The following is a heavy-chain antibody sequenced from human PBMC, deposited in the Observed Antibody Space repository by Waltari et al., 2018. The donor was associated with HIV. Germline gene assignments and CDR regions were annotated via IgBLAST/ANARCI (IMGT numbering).Heavy chain of an antibody. Sequence: EVQLVESGGGLVQPGGSLRPSRAALGFTLGAYGISWVRQAPGKGLEWVANIKQDGSEKYYVDSVNGRFTISRDNAGNSLYLQMNSLRAEDTAVYYCARGGFYGSGSKVNWGQGTLVTVSS. CDR3: ARGGFYGSGSKVN. D-gene: IGHD3-10*01. V-gene: IGHV3-7*04. CDR2: IKQDGSEK. J-gene: IGHJ4*02. CDR1: GFTLGAYG.